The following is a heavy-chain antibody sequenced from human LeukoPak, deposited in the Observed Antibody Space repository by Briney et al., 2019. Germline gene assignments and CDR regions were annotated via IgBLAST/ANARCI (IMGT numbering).Heavy chain of an antibody. V-gene: IGHV4-34*01. J-gene: IGHJ4*02. CDR2: INHSGST. CDR3: AERIAEAGKPLEY. Sequence: SETLSLTCAVYGGSFSGYYWSWIRQPPGKGLEWIGEINHSGSTNYNPSLKSRVTISVDTSKNQFSLKLSSVTAADTAVYYCAERIAEAGKPLEYWGQGTLVTVSS. CDR1: GGSFSGYY. D-gene: IGHD6-19*01.